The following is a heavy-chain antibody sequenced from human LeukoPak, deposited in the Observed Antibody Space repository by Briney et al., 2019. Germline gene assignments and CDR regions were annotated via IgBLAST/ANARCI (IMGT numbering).Heavy chain of an antibody. CDR3: TTHIVVVTALYYFDY. J-gene: IGHJ4*02. CDR2: IKSKIDGGTT. CDR1: EFTFSNAW. Sequence: PGGSLRLSCAASEFTFSNAWMSWVRQASGKGLEWVGRIKSKIDGGTTDYAAPVKGRFTISRDDSKNTLYLQMNSLKTEDTAVYYCTTHIVVVTALYYFDYWGQGTLVTVSS. D-gene: IGHD2-21*02. V-gene: IGHV3-15*01.